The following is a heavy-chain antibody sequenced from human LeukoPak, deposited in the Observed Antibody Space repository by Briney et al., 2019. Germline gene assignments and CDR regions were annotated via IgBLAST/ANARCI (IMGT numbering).Heavy chain of an antibody. CDR3: AIRHYSTGWYYFDY. V-gene: IGHV3-23*01. J-gene: IGHJ4*02. D-gene: IGHD6-19*01. CDR1: GFTFSNYA. Sequence: QTGGSLRLSCAASGFTFSNYAMTWVRQAPGKGLEWVSGISASTYYADSVKGRFTISRDNSKNTLYLQMNSLRAEDTAVYYCAIRHYSTGWYYFDYWGQGTRVTVSS. CDR2: ISAST.